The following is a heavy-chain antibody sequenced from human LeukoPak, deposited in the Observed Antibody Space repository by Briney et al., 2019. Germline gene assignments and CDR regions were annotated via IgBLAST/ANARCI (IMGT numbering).Heavy chain of an antibody. CDR2: ISSSGSTI. CDR3: AREADFWSGSGVYGMDV. CDR1: GFTFSDYY. D-gene: IGHD3-3*01. Sequence: GSLRLSCAASGFTFSDYYMSWIRQAPGKGLEWVSYISSSGSTIYYAESVKGRFTISRDNAKNSLYLQMNSLRAEDTAVYYCAREADFWSGSGVYGMDVWGQGTTVTVSS. J-gene: IGHJ6*02. V-gene: IGHV3-11*01.